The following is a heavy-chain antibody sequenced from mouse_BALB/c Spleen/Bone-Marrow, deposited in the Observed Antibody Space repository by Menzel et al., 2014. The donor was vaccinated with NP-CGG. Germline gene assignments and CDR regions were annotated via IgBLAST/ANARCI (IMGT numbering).Heavy chain of an antibody. V-gene: IGHV7-3*02. J-gene: IGHJ2*01. Sequence: EVKVEESGGGLVQPGGSLRLSCATSGFTFTDYYMNWVRQPPGKALEWLGFIRNKANGYTTEYSASVKGRFTISRDNSQSILYLQMNILRAEDSATYYCARLGRGYFDYWGQDTTLTVSS. CDR1: GFTFTDYY. CDR3: ARLGRGYFDY. D-gene: IGHD4-1*01. CDR2: IRNKANGYTT.